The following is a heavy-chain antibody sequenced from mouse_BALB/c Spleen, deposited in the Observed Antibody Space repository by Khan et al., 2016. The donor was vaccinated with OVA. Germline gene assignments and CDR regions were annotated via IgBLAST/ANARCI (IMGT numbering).Heavy chain of an antibody. V-gene: IGHV1S41*01. CDR3: ARENYYGSSHYAMDY. CDR2: ISPGSGTP. J-gene: IGHJ4*01. D-gene: IGHD1-1*01. Sequence: DLVKPGASVKLSCKASGYTFTSYWINWIKQRPGQGLEWIGRISPGSGTPYYNEMFKGKATLTVDTSSSTAYIQHSSLSSEDSAVYFCARENYYGSSHYAMDYWGQGTSVTVSS. CDR1: GYTFTSYW.